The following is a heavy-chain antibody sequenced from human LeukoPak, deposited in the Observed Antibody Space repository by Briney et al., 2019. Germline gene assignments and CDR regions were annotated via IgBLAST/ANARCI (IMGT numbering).Heavy chain of an antibody. CDR2: IYFTGGT. CDR3: ARSTYSSSQWDY. Sequence: SGTLSLTCTVSGGSIGSYYWHWIRQPPGKGLEWIGYIYFTGGTNYNPSLKSRVTISVDTSKNQFSLKLNSVTAADTAIYYCARSTYSSSQWDYWGQGTLVTVFS. V-gene: IGHV4-59*01. J-gene: IGHJ4*02. D-gene: IGHD6-13*01. CDR1: GGSIGSYY.